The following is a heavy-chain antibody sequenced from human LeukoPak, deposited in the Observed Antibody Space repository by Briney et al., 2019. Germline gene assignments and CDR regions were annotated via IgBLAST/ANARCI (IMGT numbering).Heavy chain of an antibody. CDR3: AKDGSPYSSGWYTDY. Sequence: GGSLRLSCAASGFTLSSYAMSWVRQAPGKGLEWVSAISGSGGSTYYADSVKGRFTISRDNSKNTLYLQMNSLRAEDTAVYYCAKDGSPYSSGWYTDYWGQGTLVTVSS. D-gene: IGHD6-19*01. CDR2: ISGSGGST. CDR1: GFTLSSYA. V-gene: IGHV3-23*01. J-gene: IGHJ4*02.